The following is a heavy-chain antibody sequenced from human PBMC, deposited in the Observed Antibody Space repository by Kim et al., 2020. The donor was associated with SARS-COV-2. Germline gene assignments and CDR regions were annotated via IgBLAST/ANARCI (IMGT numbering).Heavy chain of an antibody. V-gene: IGHV3-49*02. D-gene: IGHD4-17*01. Sequence: YAASVKGRFTISRDDSKSIAYLQMNSLKTEDTAFYYCTRGDAGDYPFCDYWGQGTLVTVSS. J-gene: IGHJ4*02. CDR3: TRGDAGDYPFCDY.